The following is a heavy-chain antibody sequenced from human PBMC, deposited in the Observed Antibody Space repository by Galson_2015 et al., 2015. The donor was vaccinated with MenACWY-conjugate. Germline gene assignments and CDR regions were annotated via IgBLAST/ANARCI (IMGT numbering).Heavy chain of an antibody. CDR3: ARLSRAYSYGSGWFDP. J-gene: IGHJ5*02. CDR1: GGSISTSY. Sequence: SETLSLTCTVSGGSISTSYWSWIRQPPGKGLEWIGYVYYSGSTNYNPSLKSRVIISVDTSKNQFSLKLSSVTAADTAVYYCARLSRAYSYGSGWFDPWGQGTLVTVSS. D-gene: IGHD5-18*01. CDR2: VYYSGST. V-gene: IGHV4-59*08.